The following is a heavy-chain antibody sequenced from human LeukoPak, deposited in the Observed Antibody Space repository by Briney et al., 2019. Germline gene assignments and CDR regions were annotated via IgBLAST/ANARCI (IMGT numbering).Heavy chain of an antibody. D-gene: IGHD4-17*01. CDR2: IIPILGIA. CDR3: AREEGPWTTVTETFDY. J-gene: IGHJ4*02. CDR1: GGTFSSYA. Sequence: ASVKVSCKASGGTFSSYAISWVRQAPGQGLEWMGRIIPILGIANYAQKFQGRVTITADKSTSTAYMELSSLRSEGTAVYYCAREEGPWTTVTETFDYWGQGTLVTVSS. V-gene: IGHV1-69*04.